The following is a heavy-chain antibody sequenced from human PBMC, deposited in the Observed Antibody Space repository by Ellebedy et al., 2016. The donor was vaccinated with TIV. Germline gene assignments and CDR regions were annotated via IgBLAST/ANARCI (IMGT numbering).Heavy chain of an antibody. CDR2: INPNSGGT. CDR3: ARDQAYDFWSGYYDDY. D-gene: IGHD3-3*01. CDR1: QHTFTGFF. J-gene: IGHJ4*02. V-gene: IGHV1-2*02. Sequence: ASVKVSXXASQHTFTGFFFHWVRQAPGQGLEWMGCINPNSGGTKYAQKFQGRVTMTRDTSISTAYMEVNRLRSDDTAVYYCARDQAYDFWSGYYDDYWGQGTLVTVSS.